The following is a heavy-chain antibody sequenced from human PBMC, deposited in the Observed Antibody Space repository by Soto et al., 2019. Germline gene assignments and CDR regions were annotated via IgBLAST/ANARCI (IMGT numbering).Heavy chain of an antibody. D-gene: IGHD2-15*01. J-gene: IGHJ4*02. CDR2: INYTGTS. CDR1: GGSISSSSYY. V-gene: IGHV4-39*01. CDR3: TRHAIGVVAPAAIRN. Sequence: PSETLSLTCAVSGGSISSSSYYWDWIRQPPGKGLEWIGTINYTGTSNNNPSLKSRVTISVDTCKNQFALNLSTVAAADAAVYDCTRHAIGVVAPAAIRNWGQGSLVTVSS.